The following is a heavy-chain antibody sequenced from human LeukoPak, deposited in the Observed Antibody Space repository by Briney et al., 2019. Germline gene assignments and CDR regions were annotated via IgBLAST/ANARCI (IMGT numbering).Heavy chain of an antibody. J-gene: IGHJ6*02. V-gene: IGHV1-3*01. CDR3: ARDDWNYKFTIHSYYYGMDV. CDR1: GYTFTSYA. CDR2: INGGNGNT. Sequence: GASVKVSCKASGYTFTSYAMHWVRQAPGQRLEWMGWINGGNGNTRYSQKLQGRVTITRDTSANTVYMELSSLRSGDTAVYYCARDDWNYKFTIHSYYYGMDVWGQGTTVTV. D-gene: IGHD1-7*01.